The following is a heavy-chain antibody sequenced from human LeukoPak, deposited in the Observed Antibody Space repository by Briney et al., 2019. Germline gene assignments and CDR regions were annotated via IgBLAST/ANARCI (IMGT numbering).Heavy chain of an antibody. CDR2: IKQDGSEK. V-gene: IGHV3-7*01. CDR1: GFTFSSYW. J-gene: IGHJ4*02. D-gene: IGHD3-10*01. CDR3: AKEGYYGSGAFPDY. Sequence: GGSLRLSCAASGFTFSSYWMSWVRQAPGKGLEWVANIKQDGSEKYYVDSVKGRFTISRDNAKNSLYLQMNSLRAEDTAVYYCAKEGYYGSGAFPDYWGQGTLVIVSS.